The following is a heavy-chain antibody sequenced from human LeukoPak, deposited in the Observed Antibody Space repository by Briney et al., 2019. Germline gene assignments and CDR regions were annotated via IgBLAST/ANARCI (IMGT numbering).Heavy chain of an antibody. V-gene: IGHV3-30*18. J-gene: IGHJ4*02. CDR3: AKDKEWFGEFVDY. Sequence: SGGSLRLSCAASGFTFSSYGMHWVRQAPGKGLEWVAVISYDGSNKCYADSVKGRFTISRDNSKNTLYLQMNSLRAEDTAVYYCAKDKEWFGEFVDYWGQGTLVTVSS. D-gene: IGHD3-10*01. CDR1: GFTFSSYG. CDR2: ISYDGSNK.